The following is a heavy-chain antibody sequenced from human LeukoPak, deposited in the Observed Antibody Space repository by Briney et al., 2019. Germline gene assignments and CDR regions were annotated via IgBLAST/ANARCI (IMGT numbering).Heavy chain of an antibody. D-gene: IGHD6-19*01. CDR2: IYYSGST. CDR3: AKYGGSGWTIFDY. Sequence: PSETLSLTCTVSGGSISSYYWGWIRQPPGKGLEWIGSIYYSGSTHYNPSLKSRVTISVDTSKNQFSLKLTSVTAADTAVYYCAKYGGSGWTIFDYWGQGTLVTVSS. J-gene: IGHJ4*02. V-gene: IGHV4-39*01. CDR1: GGSISSYY.